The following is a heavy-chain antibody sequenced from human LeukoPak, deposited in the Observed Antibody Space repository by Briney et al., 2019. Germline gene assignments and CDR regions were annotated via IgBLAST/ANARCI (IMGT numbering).Heavy chain of an antibody. J-gene: IGHJ3*02. CDR2: IKQDGSEK. CDR1: GFTFSSYW. Sequence: GGSLRLSCAASGFTFSSYWMSWVRQAPGKGLEWVANIKQDGSEKYYVDSVKGRFTISRGNAKNSLYLQMNSLRAEDTAVYYCARVTTRAVLDAFDIWGQGTMVTVSS. D-gene: IGHD3-22*01. V-gene: IGHV3-7*01. CDR3: ARVTTRAVLDAFDI.